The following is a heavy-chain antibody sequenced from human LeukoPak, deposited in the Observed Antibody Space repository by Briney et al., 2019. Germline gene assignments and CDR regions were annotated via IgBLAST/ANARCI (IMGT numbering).Heavy chain of an antibody. CDR2: IYSDGRT. CDR1: GFTVSNKY. CDR3: AKAPVTTCRGAFCYPFDY. V-gene: IGHV3-53*01. J-gene: IGHJ4*02. D-gene: IGHD2-15*01. Sequence: GGSLRLSCAASGFTVSNKYMTWVRQAPGKGLEWVSLIYSDGRTYYADSVKGRCTISRDSSKNTLFLQMNRLRPEDAAVYYCAKAPVTTCRGAFCYPFDYWGLGTLVTVSS.